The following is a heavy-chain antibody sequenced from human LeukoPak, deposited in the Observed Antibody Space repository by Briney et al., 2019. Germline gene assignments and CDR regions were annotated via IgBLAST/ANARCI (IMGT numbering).Heavy chain of an antibody. CDR2: IWYDGSDK. D-gene: IGHD2-15*01. Sequence: GRSLRLSCAASGFTFSSYGMHWVRQAPDKGLEWVAVIWYDGSDKYYADSVKGRFTISRDNARNSLYLQMNSLRAEDTAVYYCARRYCSGGSCYSGIEPFDMWGQGTMVTVSS. CDR3: ARRYCSGGSCYSGIEPFDM. CDR1: GFTFSSYG. V-gene: IGHV3-33*01. J-gene: IGHJ3*02.